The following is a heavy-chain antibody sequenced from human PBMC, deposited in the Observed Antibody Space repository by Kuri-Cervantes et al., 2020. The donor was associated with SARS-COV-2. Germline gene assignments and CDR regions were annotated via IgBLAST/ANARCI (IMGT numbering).Heavy chain of an antibody. J-gene: IGHJ4*02. D-gene: IGHD2-21*01. CDR2: ISGSGGST. CDR1: GFTFSSYA. CDR3: AKAIGGAIATGGVDY. V-gene: IGHV3-23*01. Sequence: GESLKISCAASGFTFSSYAMSWVRQAPGKGLEWVSAISGSGGSTYYADSVKGRFTNSRDNSKNTLYLQMNSLRAEDTAVYSCAKAIGGAIATGGVDYWGQGTLVTVSS.